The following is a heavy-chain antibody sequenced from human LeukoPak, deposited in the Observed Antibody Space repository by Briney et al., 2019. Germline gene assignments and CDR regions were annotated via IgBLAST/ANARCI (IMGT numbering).Heavy chain of an antibody. D-gene: IGHD1-14*01. CDR1: GGSISSYY. J-gene: IGHJ4*02. CDR2: IYYSGST. CDR3: ARAPDLTGSIDY. V-gene: IGHV4-59*01. Sequence: SETLSLTCTVSGGSISSYYWSWIRQPPGKGLEWIGYIYYSGSTNYNPSLKSRVTISVDTSKNQFSLKLSSVTAADTAVYYCARAPDLTGSIDYWGQGTLVTVSS.